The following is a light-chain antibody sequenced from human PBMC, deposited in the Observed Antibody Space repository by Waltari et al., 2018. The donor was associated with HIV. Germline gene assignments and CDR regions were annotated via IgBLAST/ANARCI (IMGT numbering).Light chain of an antibody. CDR2: EVF. CDR1: SSAFGVYTF. CDR3: TSFTRNDTLM. V-gene: IGLV2-14*01. Sequence: QSALTQPASVSASPGQSLTISCSCSSSAFGVYTFVSWYQQHPGGVPKVIIYEVFSRPSGVSNRFSGSKSGNTASLTISGLQTEDEADYYCTSFTRNDTLMFGGGTRVTVL. J-gene: IGLJ3*02.